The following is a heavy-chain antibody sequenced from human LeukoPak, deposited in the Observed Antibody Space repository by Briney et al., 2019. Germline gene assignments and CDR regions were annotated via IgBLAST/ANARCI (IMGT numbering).Heavy chain of an antibody. CDR1: AYTFTSYY. V-gene: IGHV1-46*01. D-gene: IGHD3-22*01. Sequence: ASVKVSCKASAYTFTSYYMHWVRQPPGQGIELMGIINPSGGSTSYEQKFQGRVTMTRDTSTSTVYMELSSLRSEDTAVYYCARVPRYDSSGYFFDYWGQGTLVTVSS. CDR2: INPSGGST. CDR3: ARVPRYDSSGYFFDY. J-gene: IGHJ4*02.